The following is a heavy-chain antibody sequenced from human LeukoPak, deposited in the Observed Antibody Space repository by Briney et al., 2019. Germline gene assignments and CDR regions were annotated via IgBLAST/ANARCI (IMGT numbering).Heavy chain of an antibody. CDR1: SDSLNKHY. CDR2: IYDSWNT. D-gene: IGHD5-18*01. V-gene: IGHV4-59*11. Sequence: KPSETLSLTCIVSSDSLNKHYWCRIRQPPGKGLEWIGYIYDSWNTNYNPSLKSRVTISIDTSKNQFSLNLTSVTAADTAVYYCARDQIGYGLDCCGQGTLVSVYS. J-gene: IGHJ4*02. CDR3: ARDQIGYGLDC.